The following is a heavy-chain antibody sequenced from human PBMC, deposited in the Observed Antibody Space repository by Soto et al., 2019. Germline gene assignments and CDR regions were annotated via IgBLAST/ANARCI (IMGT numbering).Heavy chain of an antibody. CDR2: IYPDDSDT. CDR1: GYSFTSYW. D-gene: IGHD3-22*01. CDR3: ARRSMIAAHPIGMDV. Sequence: PGESLKISCKGSGYSFTSYWIGWVRQMPGKALELMGIIYPDDSDTRYSPSFQGQVTISADKSISTAYLQWSSLKASDTAMYYCARRSMIAAHPIGMDVWGQGTTVTVSS. J-gene: IGHJ6*02. V-gene: IGHV5-51*01.